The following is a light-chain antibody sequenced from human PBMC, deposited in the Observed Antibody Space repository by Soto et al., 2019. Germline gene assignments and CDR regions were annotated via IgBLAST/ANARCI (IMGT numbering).Light chain of an antibody. J-gene: IGKJ1*01. CDR1: QGISNY. V-gene: IGKV1-27*01. CDR3: QKYNSAPQLT. CDR2: AAS. Sequence: DIQMTQSPSSLSASVGDRVTITCRASQGISNYLAWYQQKPGKVPKLLIYAASTLQSGVPSRFSGSGSGTDFTLTISCLQPEDVATYYCQKYNSAPQLTFGQGTKVEIK.